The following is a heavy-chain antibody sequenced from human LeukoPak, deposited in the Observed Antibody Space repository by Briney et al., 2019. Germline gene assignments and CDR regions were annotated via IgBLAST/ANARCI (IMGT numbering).Heavy chain of an antibody. J-gene: IGHJ1*01. CDR1: GGSIISYY. V-gene: IGHV4-59*01. D-gene: IGHD3-22*01. CDR3: ARGGYYYDSRAYYSH. CDR2: IYYSGST. Sequence: SETLSLTCTVSGGSIISYYWNWIRQPPGKGLEWIGYIYYSGSTNYNPSLKSRVTISVDTSKNQFSLKLSSVTAADTAIYYCARGGYYYDSRAYYSHWGQGTLVTVSS.